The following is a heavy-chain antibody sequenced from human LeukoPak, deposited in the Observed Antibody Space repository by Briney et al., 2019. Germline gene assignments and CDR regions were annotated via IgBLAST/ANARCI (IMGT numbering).Heavy chain of an antibody. J-gene: IGHJ3*01. Sequence: GGSLRLSCAASGFTVSSNYMSWVRQAPGKGLEWLSSISSSSNYIFYADSVKGRFTISRDNAKSSLYLQMNSLRTEDTAVYYCARDLTRKWELLPWGQGTMVTVSS. D-gene: IGHD1-26*01. V-gene: IGHV3-21*01. CDR1: GFTVSSNY. CDR3: ARDLTRKWELLP. CDR2: ISSSSNYI.